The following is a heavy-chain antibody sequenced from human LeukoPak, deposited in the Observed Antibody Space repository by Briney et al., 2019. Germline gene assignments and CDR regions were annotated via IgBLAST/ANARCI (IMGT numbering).Heavy chain of an antibody. CDR1: GGSFSGYY. J-gene: IGHJ6*02. V-gene: IGHV4-34*01. CDR2: INHSGST. CDR3: ARRPRVRVGYCSSTSCYRYYYYGMDV. D-gene: IGHD2-2*01. Sequence: PSETLSLTCAVYGGSFSGYYWSWIRQPPGKGLEWIGEINHSGSTNYNPSLKSRVTISVDTSKNQFSLKQSSVTAADTAVYYCARRPRVRVGYCSSTSCYRYYYYGMDVWGQGTTVTVSS.